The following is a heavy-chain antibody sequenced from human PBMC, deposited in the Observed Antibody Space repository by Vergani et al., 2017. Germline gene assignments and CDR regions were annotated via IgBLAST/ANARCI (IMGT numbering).Heavy chain of an antibody. CDR2: ISYDGSNK. D-gene: IGHD6-19*01. J-gene: IGHJ2*01. CDR1: GFTFSSYA. Sequence: QVQLVESGGGVVQPGRSLRLSCAASGFTFSSYAMHWVRQAPGKGLEWVAVISYDGSNKYYADSVKGRFTISRDNSKNTLYLQMNSLRSEDTAVYCCARERAYSSGPWYFDLWGRGTLVTVSS. CDR3: ARERAYSSGPWYFDL. V-gene: IGHV3-30-3*01.